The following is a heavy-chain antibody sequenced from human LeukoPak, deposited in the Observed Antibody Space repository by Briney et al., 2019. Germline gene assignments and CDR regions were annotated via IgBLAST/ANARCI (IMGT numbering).Heavy chain of an antibody. CDR3: AKDRQEGNFDY. Sequence: GGSLRLSCAASGFTFSSCAMSWVRQAPGKGLEWVSTISGSGGSTYYADSVKGRFTISRDNSTNTLYLQMNSLRAEDTAVYYCAKDRQEGNFDYWGQGTLVTVSS. D-gene: IGHD3-10*01. J-gene: IGHJ4*02. V-gene: IGHV3-23*01. CDR1: GFTFSSCA. CDR2: ISGSGGST.